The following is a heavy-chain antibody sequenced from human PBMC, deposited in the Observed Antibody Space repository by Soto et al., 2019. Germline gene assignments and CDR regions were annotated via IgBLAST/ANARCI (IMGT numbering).Heavy chain of an antibody. D-gene: IGHD3-22*01. Sequence: QVQLVESGGGVVQPGMSLSLSCTASGFTFSSYGMHWVRQTPGMGLEWVAHISYDGNNEHYTDSVQGRFTISRDNSKNTVYLQMNSMRTEDTALYYCAKDTYYHDSSGYYVFDHWGQGTLVTVSS. CDR2: ISYDGNNE. J-gene: IGHJ4*02. CDR1: GFTFSSYG. V-gene: IGHV3-30*18. CDR3: AKDTYYHDSSGYYVFDH.